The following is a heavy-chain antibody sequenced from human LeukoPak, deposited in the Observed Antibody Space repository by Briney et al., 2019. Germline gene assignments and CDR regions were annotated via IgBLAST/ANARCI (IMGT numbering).Heavy chain of an antibody. CDR2: IYSNGTT. CDR1: GGSISTYY. CDR3: AKDLAPAAQLPGYFDY. V-gene: IGHV4-59*01. D-gene: IGHD2-2*01. J-gene: IGHJ4*02. Sequence: SETLSLTCTVSGGSISTYYWSWIRQPPGKGLEWIANIYSNGTTSYNPSLKSRVTISLDTSKNQFSLKLTSVTAADTAVYYCAKDLAPAAQLPGYFDYWGQGTLVTVSS.